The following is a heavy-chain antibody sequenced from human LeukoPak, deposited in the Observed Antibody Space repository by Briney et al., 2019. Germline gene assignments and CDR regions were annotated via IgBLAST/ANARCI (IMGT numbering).Heavy chain of an antibody. D-gene: IGHD1-26*01. CDR2: IYYSGST. Sequence: SETLSLTCTVSGGSISSGSYYWGWIRQPPGKGLEWIGSIYYSGSTYYNPSLKSRVTISVDTSKNQFSLKLSSVTAADTAVYYCARRDIWEPRAFDIWGQGTMVTVSS. CDR1: GGSISSGSYY. V-gene: IGHV4-39*07. J-gene: IGHJ3*02. CDR3: ARRDIWEPRAFDI.